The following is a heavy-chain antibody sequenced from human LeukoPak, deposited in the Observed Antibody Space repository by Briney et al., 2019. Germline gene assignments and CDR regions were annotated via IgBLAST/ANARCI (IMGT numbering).Heavy chain of an antibody. CDR1: GFSLTTSGVG. Sequence: SGPTLVNPTQTLTLTCTFSGFSLTTSGVGVGWIRQPPGKALEWLALINWDDQKVYSPSLQSRLSITKDTSKNQVVLTMANVDPVDTATYYCAHRRDSSGYQYRYWFAPWGQGTLVTVSS. CDR3: AHRRDSSGYQYRYWFAP. D-gene: IGHD3-22*01. V-gene: IGHV2-5*02. CDR2: INWDDQK. J-gene: IGHJ5*02.